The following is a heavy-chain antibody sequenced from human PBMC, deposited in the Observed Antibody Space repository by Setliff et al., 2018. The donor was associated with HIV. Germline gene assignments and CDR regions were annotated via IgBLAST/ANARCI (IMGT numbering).Heavy chain of an antibody. CDR1: GFPFSNYA. CDR2: ISSGGGT. D-gene: IGHD6-13*01. V-gene: IGHV3-23*01. Sequence: GGSLRLSCAASGFPFSNYAMSWVRQAPGKGLEWVSAISSGGGTYYADFVKGRFTISRDNSKNTLYLQMNSLRAEDTAVYYCAKAPLTIVATGGEDCWGQGTLVTVSS. J-gene: IGHJ4*02. CDR3: AKAPLTIVATGGEDC.